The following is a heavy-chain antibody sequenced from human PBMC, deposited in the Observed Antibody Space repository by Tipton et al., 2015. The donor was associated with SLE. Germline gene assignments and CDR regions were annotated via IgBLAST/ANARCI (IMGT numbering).Heavy chain of an antibody. J-gene: IGHJ6*02. CDR2: ISSSSSYI. CDR3: ARNLRFLEWLSDYYYGMDV. D-gene: IGHD3-3*01. Sequence: SLRLSCAASGFTFSSYSMNWVRQAPGKGLEWVSSISSSSSYIYYADSVKGRFTISRDNAKNSLYLQMNSLRAEDTAVYYCARNLRFLEWLSDYYYGMDVWGQGTTVTVSS. V-gene: IGHV3-21*01. CDR1: GFTFSSYS.